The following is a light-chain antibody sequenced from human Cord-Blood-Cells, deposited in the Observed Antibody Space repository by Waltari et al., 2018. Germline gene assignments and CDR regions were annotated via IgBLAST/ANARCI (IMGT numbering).Light chain of an antibody. Sequence: AIQLTQSPSSLSACVGDRVTITCRASQGLSSSLAWYQQTPGKAPKLLIYDASSLESGVPARFSGSGSGTDFTLTISSLQPEDFSTYYWQQFKSYPLTFGQGTKVEIK. CDR2: DAS. J-gene: IGKJ1*01. CDR3: QQFKSYPLT. CDR1: QGLSSS. V-gene: IGKV1-13*02.